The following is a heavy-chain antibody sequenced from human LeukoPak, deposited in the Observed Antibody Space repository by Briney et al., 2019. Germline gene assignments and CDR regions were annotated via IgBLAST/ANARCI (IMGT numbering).Heavy chain of an antibody. CDR2: INPNNGAT. V-gene: IGHV1-2*06. D-gene: IGHD4-17*01. CDR1: GYSFTGYY. CDR3: AKASDYGDYVSVYYYMDV. J-gene: IGHJ6*03. Sequence: ASVKVSCKASGYSFTGYYLHWVRQAPGQGLEWMGRINPNNGATNYAQKFQGRVTMTRDTSISTAYMELSRLRSDDTALYYRAKASDYGDYVSVYYYMDVWGKGTTVTVSS.